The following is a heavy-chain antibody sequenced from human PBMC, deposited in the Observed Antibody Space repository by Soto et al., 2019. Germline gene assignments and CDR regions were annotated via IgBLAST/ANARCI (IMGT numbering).Heavy chain of an antibody. CDR1: GGSISSYY. J-gene: IGHJ4*02. CDR3: ARAPAVAADFDY. Sequence: SETLSLTCIVSGGSISSYYWSWIRQPPGKGLEWIGHIYYSGSTNYKPSLKSRVTISVDTSKNQFSLKLSSVTAADTAVYYCARAPAVAADFDYWGQGTLVTVSS. D-gene: IGHD6-19*01. CDR2: IYYSGST. V-gene: IGHV4-59*01.